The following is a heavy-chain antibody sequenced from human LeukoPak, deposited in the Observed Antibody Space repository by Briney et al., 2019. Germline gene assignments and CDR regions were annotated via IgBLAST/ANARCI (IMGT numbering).Heavy chain of an antibody. CDR3: ARDFTDSGSSLVYYYYYYMDV. V-gene: IGHV4-4*07. D-gene: IGHD1-26*01. CDR2: IYTSGST. CDR1: GGSISNYY. J-gene: IGHJ6*03. Sequence: SETLSLTCTVSGGSISNYYWSWIRQPAGEGLEWIGRIYTSGSTSYNPSLKSRVTMSVDTSKNQFSLKLSSVTAADTAVYYCARDFTDSGSSLVYYYYYYMDVWGKGTTVTVSS.